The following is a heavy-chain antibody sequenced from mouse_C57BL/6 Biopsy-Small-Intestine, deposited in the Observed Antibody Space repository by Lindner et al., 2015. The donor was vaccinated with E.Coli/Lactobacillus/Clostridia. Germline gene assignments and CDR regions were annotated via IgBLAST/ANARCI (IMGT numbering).Heavy chain of an antibody. J-gene: IGHJ3*01. CDR2: IVVGSGIT. CDR1: GFTFIGSA. Sequence: SVKVSCKASGFTFIGSAIQWARQARGQRLEWIGWIVVGSGITNYAQKFQERVTITRDTSTSTTYMDLTSLRSEDTAVYYCAATSGFSSGWHFDDWGQGTLVTVSS. V-gene: IGHV1S18*01. CDR3: AATSGFSSGWHFDD. D-gene: IGHD3-2*02.